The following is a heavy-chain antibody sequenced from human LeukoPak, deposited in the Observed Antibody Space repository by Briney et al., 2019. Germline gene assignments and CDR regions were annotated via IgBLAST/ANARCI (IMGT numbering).Heavy chain of an antibody. D-gene: IGHD2-15*01. CDR2: ISYSGST. V-gene: IGHV4-39*07. CDR3: ARGYCSGGSCYSYYYYNYMDV. Sequence: PSETLSLTCTVSGGSISSSSYYWGWIRQPPGKGLEWIGSISYSGSTYYNPSPKSRVTISVDTSKNQFSLKLSSVTAADTAVYYCARGYCSGGSCYSYYYYNYMDVWGKGTTVTVSS. J-gene: IGHJ6*03. CDR1: GGSISSSSYY.